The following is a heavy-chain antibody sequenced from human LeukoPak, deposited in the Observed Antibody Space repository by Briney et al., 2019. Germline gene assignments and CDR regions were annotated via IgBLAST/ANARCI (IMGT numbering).Heavy chain of an antibody. V-gene: IGHV3-23*01. Sequence: PGGSLRLSCAASGFTFSDYTMSWVRQAPGKGLEWVSAISGTGSRTYYADSVQGRFSISRDNSKSTLFFQMNSLRAEDTAMYYCAKQPTRGLFGNWGQGTLVTVSS. J-gene: IGHJ4*02. CDR3: AKQPTRGLFGN. D-gene: IGHD3-16*01. CDR1: GFTFSDYT. CDR2: ISGTGSRT.